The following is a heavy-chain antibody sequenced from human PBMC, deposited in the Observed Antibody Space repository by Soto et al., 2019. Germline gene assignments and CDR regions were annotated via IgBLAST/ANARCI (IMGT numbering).Heavy chain of an antibody. V-gene: IGHV4-34*01. CDR3: ARGARNNWNYDVYYYGMDV. J-gene: IGHJ6*02. CDR2: INHSGST. CDR1: GGSFSGYY. Sequence: SETLSLTCAVYGGSFSGYYWSWIRQPTGKGLEWIGEINHSGSTNYNPSLKSRVTISVDTSKNQFSLKLSSVTAADTAVYFCARGARNNWNYDVYYYGMDVWGQGTTVTVSS. D-gene: IGHD1-7*01.